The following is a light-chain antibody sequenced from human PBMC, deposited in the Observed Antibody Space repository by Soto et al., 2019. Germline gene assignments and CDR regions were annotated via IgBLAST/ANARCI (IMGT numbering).Light chain of an antibody. CDR3: LQHNSYPIT. CDR2: AAS. Sequence: DIQMTQSPSSLSASVGDRVTITCRASQDIANDLGWYQQKPGKVPKRLIYAASSLQSGVPSRFSGSGSGTEFTLTIISLQPEDFATYYRLQHNSYPITFGQGTRLEIK. CDR1: QDIAND. V-gene: IGKV1-17*01. J-gene: IGKJ5*01.